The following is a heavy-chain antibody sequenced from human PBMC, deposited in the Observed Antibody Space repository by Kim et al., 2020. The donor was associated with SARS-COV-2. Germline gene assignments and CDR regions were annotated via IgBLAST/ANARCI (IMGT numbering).Heavy chain of an antibody. D-gene: IGHD4-4*01. CDR1: GFTFSSYA. CDR3: AKVTTITAPFYDY. V-gene: IGHV3-23*01. CDR2: ISASGGDT. Sequence: GGSLRLSCAASGFTFSSYARSWVRQAPGKGLEWVAGISASGGDTYYADSVQGRFTISRDNSKNALNLQMNSLRAEDTALYYCAKVTTITAPFYDYWGQGTLVTVSS. J-gene: IGHJ4*02.